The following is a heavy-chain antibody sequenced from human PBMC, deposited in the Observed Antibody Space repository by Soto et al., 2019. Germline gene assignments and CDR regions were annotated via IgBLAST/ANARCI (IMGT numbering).Heavy chain of an antibody. V-gene: IGHV4-59*01. CDR3: VRGSGWYAY. J-gene: IGHJ4*02. Sequence: SETLSLTCTVSGGSISSFYWTWIRQPPGKGLEWIGYIYYNGSTNYNPSLKSRVTISVDTSKNQFSLKLTSVTAADTAFYYCVRGSGWYAYWGQGTLVTVSS. CDR2: IYYNGST. CDR1: GGSISSFY. D-gene: IGHD6-19*01.